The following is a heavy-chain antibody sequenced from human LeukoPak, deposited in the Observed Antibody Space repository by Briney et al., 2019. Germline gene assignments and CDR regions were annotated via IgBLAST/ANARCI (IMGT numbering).Heavy chain of an antibody. CDR2: ISPNRGGT. D-gene: IGHD6-13*01. V-gene: IGHV1-2*02. J-gene: IGHJ5*02. Sequence: ASLKLSCKASGCTFTSYYMHWVRHAPAPGLEWMGCISPNRGGTNDAQKFQGRATMARDTYISTGYMERSRLSSDDTAVYYCARPPDSGSWYEIWFDPWGQGTLVTVSS. CDR1: GCTFTSYY. CDR3: ARPPDSGSWYEIWFDP.